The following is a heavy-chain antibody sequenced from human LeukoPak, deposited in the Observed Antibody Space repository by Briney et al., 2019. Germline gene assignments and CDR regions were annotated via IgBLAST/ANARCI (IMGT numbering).Heavy chain of an antibody. CDR3: AHSHYYDSSGGAFDI. Sequence: ESGPTLVKPTQTLTLTCTFSGFSLSXXXVXVGXXRXPPGKXXXXLAXIYWDDDKRYSPSLKSRLTITKDTSKNQVVLAMTNMXXVDXATYYCAHSHYYDSSGGAFDIWGQGTRVTVSS. CDR2: IYWDDDK. J-gene: IGHJ3*02. D-gene: IGHD3-22*01. CDR1: GFSLSXXXVX. V-gene: IGHV2-5*02.